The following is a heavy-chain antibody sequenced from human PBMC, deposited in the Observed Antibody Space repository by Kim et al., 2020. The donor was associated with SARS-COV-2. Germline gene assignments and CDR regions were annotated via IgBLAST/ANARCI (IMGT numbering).Heavy chain of an antibody. CDR2: IFPGDSDT. J-gene: IGHJ3*02. CDR3: ARHRPRQLDINDAFDI. D-gene: IGHD6-6*01. V-gene: IGHV5-51*01. CDR1: GFSFTDYW. Sequence: GESLKISCKGSGFSFTDYWIGWVRQMPGKGLEWMGIIFPGDSDTRYNPSFEGQVSISADRSIRTAYLQWDSLKASDTAMYYCARHRPRQLDINDAFDIWGQGTVVTVSS.